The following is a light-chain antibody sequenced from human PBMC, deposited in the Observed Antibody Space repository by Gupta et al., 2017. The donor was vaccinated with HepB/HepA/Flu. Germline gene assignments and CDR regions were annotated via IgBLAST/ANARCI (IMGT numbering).Light chain of an antibody. CDR2: DFN. V-gene: IGLV2-14*03. CDR1: ASDVGGYNY. J-gene: IGLJ2*01. CDR3: SSYTITYTSV. Sequence: ALSQTATVAGSPDQCFTICSIGTASDVGGYNYVSWYQQHQGNAPKLIIFDFNRRTSRVSSRFSGSKSGNTASLTISGLQAEDEAFYYCSSYTITYTSVFGGGTKLTVL.